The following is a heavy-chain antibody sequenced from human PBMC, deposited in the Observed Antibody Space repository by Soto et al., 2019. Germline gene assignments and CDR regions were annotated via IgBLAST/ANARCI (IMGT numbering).Heavy chain of an antibody. V-gene: IGHV3-7*01. CDR1: VFTFSNYW. J-gene: IGHJ4*02. CDR2: IKEDGSEK. CDR3: SRDVVVGAKALNY. Sequence: WWSLRLSCSASVFTFSNYWMTWFRQAPGKGLEWVANIKEDGSEKHYVDSVKGRFTISRDNAKNSLYLQMNSLRVEDTAVYFCSRDVVVGAKALNYWGQGALVTVPQ. D-gene: IGHD2-15*01.